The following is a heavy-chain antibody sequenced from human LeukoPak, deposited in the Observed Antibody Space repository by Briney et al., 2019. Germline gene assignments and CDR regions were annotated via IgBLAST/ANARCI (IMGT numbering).Heavy chain of an antibody. J-gene: IGHJ4*02. V-gene: IGHV1-18*01. D-gene: IGHD1-26*01. Sequence: ASVKVSCKASGYIFTRNGISWVRQAPGQGLEWMGWINIYNGNTNYAQKFQGRVTMTTDTSTSTAYMELRSLRSDDTAVYYCARQPDDEIVGATRFDYWGQGTLVTVSS. CDR1: GYIFTRNG. CDR2: INIYNGNT. CDR3: ARQPDDEIVGATRFDY.